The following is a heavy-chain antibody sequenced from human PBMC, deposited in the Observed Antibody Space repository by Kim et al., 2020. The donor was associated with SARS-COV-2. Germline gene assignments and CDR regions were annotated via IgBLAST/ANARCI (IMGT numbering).Heavy chain of an antibody. CDR3: ARDGGYGAGTYRFDY. CDR2: IYSRGST. J-gene: IGHJ4*02. CDR1: GGPISSGGYN. D-gene: IGHD3-10*01. Sequence: SETLSLTCTVSGGPISSGGYNYNWIRQHPGRGLEWIGYIYSRGSTHYNPSLKSRATISLDTSKNQFSLKLTSVTAADTAVYYCARDGGYGAGTYRFDYWGQGTLVTVSS. V-gene: IGHV4-31*03.